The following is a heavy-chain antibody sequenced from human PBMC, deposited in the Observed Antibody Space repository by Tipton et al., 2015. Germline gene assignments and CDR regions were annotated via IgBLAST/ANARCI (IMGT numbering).Heavy chain of an antibody. V-gene: IGHV4-61*01. D-gene: IGHD1-1*01. CDR2: IFYAGTT. CDR1: GGSASSSSYY. J-gene: IGHJ3*02. CDR3: ARDYHQLDAFDI. Sequence: TLSLTCTVSGGSASSSSYYWGWIRQSPGKGLEWIGYIFYAGTTNYNSSLRSRVTILVDTSKNEFSLKLTSVTAADAAIYYCARDYHQLDAFDIWGQGTMVTVSS.